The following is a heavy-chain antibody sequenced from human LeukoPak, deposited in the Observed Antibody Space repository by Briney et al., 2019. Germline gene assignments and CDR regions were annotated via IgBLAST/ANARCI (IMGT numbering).Heavy chain of an antibody. V-gene: IGHV3-30*04. Sequence: GRSLRLSCAASGFTFSSYAMHWVRQAPGKGLEWVAVISYDGSNKYYADSVKGRFTISRDNSKNTLYLQMNSLRAEDTAVYYCARDNHYYMDVWGKGTTATVSS. CDR1: GFTFSSYA. J-gene: IGHJ6*03. CDR2: ISYDGSNK. D-gene: IGHD1-14*01. CDR3: ARDNHYYMDV.